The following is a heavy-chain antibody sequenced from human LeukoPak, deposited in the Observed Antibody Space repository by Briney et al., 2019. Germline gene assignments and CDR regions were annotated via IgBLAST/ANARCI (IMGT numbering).Heavy chain of an antibody. CDR1: GASISSGNYY. D-gene: IGHD1-26*01. CDR3: ASAHSGSTPPDI. V-gene: IGHV4-61*02. Sequence: SETLSLTCTVSGASISSGNYYWNWIRQPAGKGLEWIGRTYMSGSTIYNPSLKGRVTLSVDTSKNLLSLELSSVTAADTAVYYCASAHSGSTPPDIWGQGTMVTVSS. J-gene: IGHJ3*02. CDR2: TYMSGST.